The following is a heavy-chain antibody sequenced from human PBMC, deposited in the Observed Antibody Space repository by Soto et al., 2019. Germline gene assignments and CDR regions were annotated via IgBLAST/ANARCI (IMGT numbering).Heavy chain of an antibody. CDR1: GFTFSSYA. CDR3: ARVRGWGCGGDSGFLYF. Sequence: GGSLRLSCAVSGFTFSSYAMSWVRQAPGKGLEWVSAISGSGGGTYYADSVKGRFTISRDNSKNTLYLQMNSLRAEDTAVYYCARVRGWGCGGDSGFLYFWGRGTLVTGSS. J-gene: IGHJ4*02. D-gene: IGHD2-21*01. V-gene: IGHV3-23*01. CDR2: ISGSGGGT.